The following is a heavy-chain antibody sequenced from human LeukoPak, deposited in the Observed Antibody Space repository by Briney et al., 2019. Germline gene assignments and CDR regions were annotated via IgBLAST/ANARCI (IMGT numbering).Heavy chain of an antibody. CDR2: IYPGDSHP. CDR3: ARRVNYYDSSGYYYQGAFDI. V-gene: IGHV5-51*01. D-gene: IGHD3-22*01. CDR1: GYNFTSYW. Sequence: GESLKISCKGSGYNFTSYWIGWVRRMPGKGLEWMGIIYPGDSHPRYSPSFQGHVTISADKSVTTAYLQWSSLKASDTAIYYCARRVNYYDSSGYYYQGAFDIRGQGTMVTVSS. J-gene: IGHJ3*02.